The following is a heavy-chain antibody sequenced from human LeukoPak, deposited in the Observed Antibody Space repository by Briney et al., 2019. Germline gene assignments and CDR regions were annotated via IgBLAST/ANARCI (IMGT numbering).Heavy chain of an antibody. Sequence: SETLSLTCTVCGGSISSYFWSWIRQPAGKGLEWIGRIYTSGSTNYNPSLKGRVTMSVDTSKNQFSLKLSSVTAADTAVYYCARGGGTGPFDYWGQGTLVTVSS. J-gene: IGHJ4*02. CDR1: GGSISSYF. V-gene: IGHV4-4*07. D-gene: IGHD3/OR15-3a*01. CDR3: ARGGGTGPFDY. CDR2: IYTSGST.